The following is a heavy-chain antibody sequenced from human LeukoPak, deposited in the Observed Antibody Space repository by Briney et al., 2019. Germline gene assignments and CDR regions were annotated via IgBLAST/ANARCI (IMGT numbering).Heavy chain of an antibody. Sequence: PSETLSLTCTVSGGSVSNYYWSWIRQSPGKGLEWIGYIYYTETSYNPSLKSRVTISADTSKNQFSLKLYSVTAADTALYYCARGRNIMVRGAIGGETKYYYSYYMDVWGKGTTVTVSS. D-gene: IGHD3-10*01. CDR2: IYYTET. J-gene: IGHJ6*03. CDR1: GGSVSNYY. V-gene: IGHV4-59*02. CDR3: ARGRNIMVRGAIGGETKYYYSYYMDV.